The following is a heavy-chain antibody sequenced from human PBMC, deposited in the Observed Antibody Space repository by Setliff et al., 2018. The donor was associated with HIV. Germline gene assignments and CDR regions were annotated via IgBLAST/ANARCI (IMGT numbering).Heavy chain of an antibody. Sequence: SETLSLTCSVSGGSISTGGYYWSWIRQHPGEGLEWIGYIYYSGSTYYNPSLKSRVTLSVDTSKNQFSLKLSSVTAADTAVYYCARHDSRGPRSACDLWGRGTMVTVSS. D-gene: IGHD2-21*01. CDR3: ARHDSRGPRSACDL. CDR1: GGSISTGGYY. CDR2: IYYSGST. V-gene: IGHV4-39*01. J-gene: IGHJ3*01.